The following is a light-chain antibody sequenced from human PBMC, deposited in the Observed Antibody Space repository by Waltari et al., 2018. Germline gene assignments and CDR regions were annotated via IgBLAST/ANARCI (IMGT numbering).Light chain of an antibody. Sequence: DIQMTQSPSTLSASVGARVTITCRASQSIGSWLAWYQQKPGKAPKLLIYKASSLEGGVPSRFSGSGSGTEFTLTISSLQPDDFATYYCQQYNSFSYSFGQGTKLEIK. CDR3: QQYNSFSYS. CDR2: KAS. V-gene: IGKV1-5*03. J-gene: IGKJ2*03. CDR1: QSIGSW.